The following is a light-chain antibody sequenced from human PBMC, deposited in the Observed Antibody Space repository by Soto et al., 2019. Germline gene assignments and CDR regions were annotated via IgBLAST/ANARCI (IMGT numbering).Light chain of an antibody. CDR1: QTISSY. Sequence: DIQMTQSPSCLSASVGDRVTITCRASQTISSYLNWYQQKPGRAPNLLIYAASSLQSGVPSRFSGSGSGTDFTLTISSLQPEDFATYYCQQSSSTPRTFGQGTKVDI. CDR2: AAS. J-gene: IGKJ1*01. V-gene: IGKV1-39*01. CDR3: QQSSSTPRT.